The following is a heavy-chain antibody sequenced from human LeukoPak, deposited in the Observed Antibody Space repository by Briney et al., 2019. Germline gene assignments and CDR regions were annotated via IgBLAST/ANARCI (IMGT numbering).Heavy chain of an antibody. CDR1: GFTFSSYG. J-gene: IGHJ4*02. CDR2: ISGSGGST. V-gene: IGHV3-23*01. D-gene: IGHD6-13*01. Sequence: GGSLRLSCAASGFTFSSYGMSWVRQAPGKGLEWVSAISGSGGSTYYADSVKGRFTISRDNSKNTLYLQMNSLRAEDTAVYYCAKDTKYSSSWYYFDYWGQGTLVTVSS. CDR3: AKDTKYSSSWYYFDY.